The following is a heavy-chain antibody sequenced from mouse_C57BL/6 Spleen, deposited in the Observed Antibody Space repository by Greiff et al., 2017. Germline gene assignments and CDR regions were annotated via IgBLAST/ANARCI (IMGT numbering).Heavy chain of an antibody. V-gene: IGHV1-39*01. CDR2: INPNYGTT. J-gene: IGHJ3*01. CDR1: GYSFTDYN. Sequence: EVQLQQSGPELVKPGASVKISCKASGYSFTDYNMNWVKQSTGKSLEWIGVINPNYGTTSYNQKFKGKATLTVDQSSSTAYMQLNSLTSEDSAVYYCAPYYYGSSYVGFAYWGQGTLVTVSA. D-gene: IGHD1-1*01. CDR3: APYYYGSSYVGFAY.